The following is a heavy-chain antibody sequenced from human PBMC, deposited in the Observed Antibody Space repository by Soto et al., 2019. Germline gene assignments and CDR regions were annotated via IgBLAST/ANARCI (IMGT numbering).Heavy chain of an antibody. CDR3: ARKEDGYNRLFDY. D-gene: IGHD5-12*01. CDR2: MFYSGTT. Sequence: PSETLSLTCTVSGVSINSRGDYWGWIRQPPGKGLEWIESMFYSGTTYYNPSLKSRITIAVDSSKNQFSLSLSSVTAADTAFYYCARKEDGYNRLFDYWGQGILVTVSS. CDR1: GVSINSRGDY. V-gene: IGHV4-39*01. J-gene: IGHJ4*02.